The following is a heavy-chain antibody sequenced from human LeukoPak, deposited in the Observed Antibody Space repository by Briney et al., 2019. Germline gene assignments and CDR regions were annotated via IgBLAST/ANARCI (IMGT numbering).Heavy chain of an antibody. CDR3: ARERTAAGPPYYFDY. V-gene: IGHV4-59*04. J-gene: IGHJ4*02. CDR2: MYHSGTI. Sequence: SETLSLTCTVSGGSISSYYWGWVRQPPGKGLEWIGSMYHSGTIYSNPSLKSRFTMSVEKSKNQFSLKLSSVTAADTAVYYCARERTAAGPPYYFDYWGQGTLVTVSS. D-gene: IGHD6-13*01. CDR1: GGSISSYY.